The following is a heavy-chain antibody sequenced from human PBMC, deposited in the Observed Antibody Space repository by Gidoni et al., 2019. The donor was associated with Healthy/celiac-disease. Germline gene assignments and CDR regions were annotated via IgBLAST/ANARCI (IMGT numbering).Heavy chain of an antibody. J-gene: IGHJ4*02. Sequence: QVQLQQWGAGLLKPSETLSLTFAVYGGSFSGYYWSWIRPPPGNGLEWIGEINHSGRTNYNPSLKSRVTISVYTSKTQFSLTLSFVTAADTAVYYCARAVGGWYSSSSSDYWGQGTLVTVSS. CDR2: INHSGRT. CDR3: ARAVGGWYSSSSSDY. V-gene: IGHV4-34*01. D-gene: IGHD6-6*01. CDR1: GGSFSGYY.